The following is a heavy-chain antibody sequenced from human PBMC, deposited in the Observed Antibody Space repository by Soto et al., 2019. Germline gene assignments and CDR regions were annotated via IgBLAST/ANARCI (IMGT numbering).Heavy chain of an antibody. CDR1: GFTFSSYD. Sequence: EVQLVESGGGLVQPGGSLRLSCAASGFTFSSYDMHWVRQATGKGLEWVSAIGTAGDTYYPGSVKGRFTISRENAKNSLYLQMNSLRAGDTAVYYCAGGPHYYHYGMDVWGQGTTVTVSS. CDR3: AGGPHYYHYGMDV. J-gene: IGHJ6*02. CDR2: IGTAGDT. V-gene: IGHV3-13*04.